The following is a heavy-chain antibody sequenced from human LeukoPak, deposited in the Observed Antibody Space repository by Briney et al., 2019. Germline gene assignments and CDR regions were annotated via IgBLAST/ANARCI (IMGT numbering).Heavy chain of an antibody. CDR2: ISYDGSNK. J-gene: IGHJ4*02. V-gene: IGHV3-30*18. Sequence: GGSLRLSCAASGFTFSNAWMSWVRQAPGKGLEWVAVISYDGSNKYYADSVKGRFTISRDNSKNTLYLQMNSLRAEDTAVYYCAKLVADGGNSHFDYWGQGTLVTVSS. CDR1: GFTFSNAW. CDR3: AKLVADGGNSHFDY. D-gene: IGHD4-23*01.